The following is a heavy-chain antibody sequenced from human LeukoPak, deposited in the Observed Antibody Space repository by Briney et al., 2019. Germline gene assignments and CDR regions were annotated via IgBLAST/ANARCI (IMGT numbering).Heavy chain of an antibody. CDR3: ARGKAGHNY. J-gene: IGHJ4*02. V-gene: IGHV4-59*08. CDR1: GGSISSYY. Sequence: SETLSLTCTVSGGSISSYYCSWIRQPPAQGLEWVGYTYYSGSTNYNPSLKSRVTMSVDTSKNQFSLKLSSVTAADTGVYYCARGKAGHNYWGQGTLVTVSS. CDR2: TYYSGST. D-gene: IGHD6-13*01.